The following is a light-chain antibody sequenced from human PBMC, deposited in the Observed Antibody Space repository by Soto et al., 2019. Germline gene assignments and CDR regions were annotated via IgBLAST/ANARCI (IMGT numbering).Light chain of an antibody. CDR2: AAS. CDR1: QDISNF. CDR3: QKYNSAPWT. Sequence: DIQMTQSPSSLSASVGDRVTITCRASQDISNFLAWYQQKPGKVPKLLIYAASTLQSGVPSRFRGSGSGTDFTLTISSLQPEDVATYYGQKYNSAPWTFGQGTKVDIK. V-gene: IGKV1-27*01. J-gene: IGKJ1*01.